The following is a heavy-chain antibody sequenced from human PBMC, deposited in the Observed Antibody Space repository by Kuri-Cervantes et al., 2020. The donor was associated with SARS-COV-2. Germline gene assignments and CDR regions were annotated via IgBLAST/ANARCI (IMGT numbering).Heavy chain of an antibody. J-gene: IGHJ5*02. V-gene: IGHV3-7*01. CDR3: ARDRAYSSSEYNWFDP. CDR1: GFTFSSYS. D-gene: IGHD6-6*01. Sequence: GESPKISWAASGFTFSSYSMNWVRQAPGKGLEWVANIKQDGSEKYYVDSVKGRFTISRDNAKNSLYLQMYSLRGEVTAVYYCARDRAYSSSEYNWFDPWGQGTLVTVSS. CDR2: IKQDGSEK.